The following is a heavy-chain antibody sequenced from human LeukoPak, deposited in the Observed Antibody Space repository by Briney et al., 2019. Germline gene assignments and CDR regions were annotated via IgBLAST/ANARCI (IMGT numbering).Heavy chain of an antibody. CDR2: ISAYNGNT. V-gene: IGHV1-18*01. CDR3: ARDQVTWLGTFFTGYYFDY. Sequence: ASVKVSCKASGYTFTSYGISWVRQAPGQGLEWMGWISAYNGNTNYAQKLQGRVTMTTDTSTSTAYMELRSLRSDDTAVYYCARDQVTWLGTFFTGYYFDYWGQGTLVTVSS. CDR1: GYTFTSYG. J-gene: IGHJ4*02. D-gene: IGHD6-19*01.